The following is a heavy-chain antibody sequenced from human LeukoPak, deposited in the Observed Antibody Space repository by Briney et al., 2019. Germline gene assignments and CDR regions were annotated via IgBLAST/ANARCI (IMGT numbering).Heavy chain of an antibody. CDR1: GFTFSSHD. V-gene: IGHV3-23*01. D-gene: IGHD2-15*01. Sequence: AGSLRLSCAASGFTFSSHDMSWVRQAPGKGLEWVSAISGSGVNKYYADSVKGRFTISRDNSKNTLNLQMNSLRGEDTAVYYCAKYGCSGGSCYSGGYDYWGQGTLITVSS. J-gene: IGHJ4*02. CDR3: AKYGCSGGSCYSGGYDY. CDR2: ISGSGVNK.